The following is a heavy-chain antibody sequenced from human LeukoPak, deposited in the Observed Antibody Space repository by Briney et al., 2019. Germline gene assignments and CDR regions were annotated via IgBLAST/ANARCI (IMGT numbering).Heavy chain of an antibody. Sequence: ASVKVSCKVSGYTLTELSMHWVRQAPGKGLEWMGGFDPEDGETIYAQKFQGRVTMTEDTPTDTAYMELSSLRSEDTAVYYCATSHPGYSLSAFDYWGQGTLVTVSS. V-gene: IGHV1-24*01. D-gene: IGHD5-18*01. J-gene: IGHJ4*02. CDR3: ATSHPGYSLSAFDY. CDR2: FDPEDGET. CDR1: GYTLTELS.